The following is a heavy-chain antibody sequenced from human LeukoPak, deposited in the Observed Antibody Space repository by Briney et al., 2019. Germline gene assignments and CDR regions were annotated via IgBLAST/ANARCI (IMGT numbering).Heavy chain of an antibody. CDR3: ARAFRVRVPAAVYDWFDP. V-gene: IGHV4-34*01. CDR1: GGSFSGYY. J-gene: IGHJ5*02. CDR2: INHSGST. D-gene: IGHD2-2*01. Sequence: SETLSLTCAVYGGSFSGYYWSWIRQPPGKGLEWIGEINHSGSTNYNPSLKSRVTISVDTSKNQFSLKLSSVTAADTAVYYCARAFRVRVPAAVYDWFDPWGQGTLVTVSS.